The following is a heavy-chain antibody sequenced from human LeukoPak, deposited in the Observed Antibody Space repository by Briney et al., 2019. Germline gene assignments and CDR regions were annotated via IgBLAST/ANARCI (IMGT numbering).Heavy chain of an antibody. V-gene: IGHV4-34*01. CDR3: ARRRGITMLVVAFGGYYFDY. D-gene: IGHD3-22*01. J-gene: IGHJ4*02. Sequence: SETLSLTCTVYGGSFSGYYWSWIRQPPGKGLEWIGEINHSGSTNYNPSLKSRVTISVDTSKNQLSLKLSSVTAADTVVYYCARRRGITMLVVAFGGYYFDYWGQGTLVTVSS. CDR1: GGSFSGYY. CDR2: INHSGST.